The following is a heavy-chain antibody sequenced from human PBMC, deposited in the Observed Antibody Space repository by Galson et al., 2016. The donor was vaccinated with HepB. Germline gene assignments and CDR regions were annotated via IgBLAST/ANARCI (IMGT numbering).Heavy chain of an antibody. CDR3: AKDRSNHYYTYGMDV. J-gene: IGHJ6*02. D-gene: IGHD3-16*02. V-gene: IGHV3-30*18. CDR2: ISDDGREK. CDR1: GFTFSEHY. Sequence: SLRLSCAASGFTFSEHYMEWVRQAPGKGLEWVAVISDDGREKYYADAVKGRYTISRDNSKKTLFLQVNSLRAEDTAVYYCAKDRSNHYYTYGMDVWGQGTTVTVSS.